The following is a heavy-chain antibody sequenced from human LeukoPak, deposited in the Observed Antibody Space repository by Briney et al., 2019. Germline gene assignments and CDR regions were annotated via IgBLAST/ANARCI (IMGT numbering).Heavy chain of an antibody. V-gene: IGHV4-61*01. Sequence: PSETLSLTCTVSGGSVSSGSYYWSWIRPPPGKGLEWIGYIYYSGSTNYNPTLKSRVTISVDTSKNQFSLKLSSVTAADTAVYYCARGLIWFGERRGFDYWGQGTLVTVSS. J-gene: IGHJ4*02. D-gene: IGHD3-10*01. CDR2: IYYSGST. CDR1: GGSVSSGSYY. CDR3: ARGLIWFGERRGFDY.